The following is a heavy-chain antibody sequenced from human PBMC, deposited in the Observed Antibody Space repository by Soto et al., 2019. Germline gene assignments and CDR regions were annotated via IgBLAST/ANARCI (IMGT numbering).Heavy chain of an antibody. V-gene: IGHV4-59*01. CDR1: GGSISSYY. CDR2: IYYSGST. J-gene: IGHJ6*02. D-gene: IGHD6-6*01. CDR3: ARGRYSSSTMYYYYYGMDV. Sequence: PSDTLSLTCTVSGGSISSYYGSWIRPTQGKGLEWIGYIYYSGSTNYNPSLKSRVTISVDTSKNQFSLKLSSVTAADTAVYYCARGRYSSSTMYYYYYGMDVWGQGTTVTVSS.